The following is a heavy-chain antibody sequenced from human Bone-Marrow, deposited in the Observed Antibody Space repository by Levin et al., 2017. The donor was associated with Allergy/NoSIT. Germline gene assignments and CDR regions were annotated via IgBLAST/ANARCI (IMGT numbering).Heavy chain of an antibody. Sequence: KTSETLSLTCTVSGGSISSGDYYWSWIRQYPGKGLEWIGYIFSSGSTYYNPSLKSRVTMSLDTSNNQFSLKLSSVTAADAAVYYCARAVSNWNPGDHWGQGTLVTVSS. V-gene: IGHV4-31*03. CDR2: IFSSGST. J-gene: IGHJ5*02. CDR1: GGSISSGDYY. D-gene: IGHD1-1*01. CDR3: ARAVSNWNPGDH.